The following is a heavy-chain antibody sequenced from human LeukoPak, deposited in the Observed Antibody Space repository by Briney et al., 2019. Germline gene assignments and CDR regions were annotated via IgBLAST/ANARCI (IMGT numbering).Heavy chain of an antibody. CDR2: VNTCGNT. CDR1: GVSISSYY. D-gene: IGHD2-15*01. V-gene: IGHV4-4*07. J-gene: IGHJ5*02. CDR3: ARIYCDGGGCYWFDP. Sequence: KPSETLSLTCTVSGVSISSYYWSWIRQAAGKGLEWIGRVNTCGNTNYNPSLKSRVSLSVDTSKNQFSLKLSSVTAADTAVYYCARIYCDGGGCYWFDPWGQGTLVTVSS.